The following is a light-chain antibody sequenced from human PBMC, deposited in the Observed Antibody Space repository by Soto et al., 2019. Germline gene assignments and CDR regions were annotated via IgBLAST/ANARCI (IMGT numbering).Light chain of an antibody. CDR3: QQYNSYPLT. CDR1: QSISSW. CDR2: DAS. J-gene: IGKJ4*01. V-gene: IGKV1-5*01. Sequence: DIQMTQSPSTLSASVGDRVTITCRASQSISSWLAWYQQKPGKAPKLLIYDASSLESGVPSRFSGSGSGTEFTLTIRSMQTDDFANYYCQQYNSYPLTFGGGTKVDIK.